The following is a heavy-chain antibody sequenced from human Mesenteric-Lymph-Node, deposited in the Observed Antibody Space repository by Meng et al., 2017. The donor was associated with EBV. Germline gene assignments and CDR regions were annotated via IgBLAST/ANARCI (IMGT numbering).Heavy chain of an antibody. D-gene: IGHD6-6*01. Sequence: VGLVEAGGELVKPGGSLRLSCAASGFTFSDYYLTWIRQAPGKGLEWVSYISSSGRTTYHIDSVKGRFTISRDNAKNSLYLQMDGLRAEDTAVYYCARDIGSSSGLYFDYWGQGILVTVSS. V-gene: IGHV3-11*01. CDR1: GFTFSDYY. J-gene: IGHJ4*02. CDR2: ISSSGRTT. CDR3: ARDIGSSSGLYFDY.